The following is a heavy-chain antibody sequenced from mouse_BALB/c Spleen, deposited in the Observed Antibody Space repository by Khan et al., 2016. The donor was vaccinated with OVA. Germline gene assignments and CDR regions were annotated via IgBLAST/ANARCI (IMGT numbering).Heavy chain of an antibody. D-gene: IGHD2-3*01. CDR1: GFSLTSYG. CDR2: IWSGGST. J-gene: IGHJ4*01. Sequence: QVQLKQSGPGLVAPSQSLSITCTVSGFSLTSYGVHWVRQPPGKGLEWLVVIWSGGSTNYNSVLKSRLSIRKDNSKSQVFLKMNSLQTDDTAIYYCARWFDGYSSLYAMDYWGQGTSVTVSS. V-gene: IGHV2-6*02. CDR3: ARWFDGYSSLYAMDY.